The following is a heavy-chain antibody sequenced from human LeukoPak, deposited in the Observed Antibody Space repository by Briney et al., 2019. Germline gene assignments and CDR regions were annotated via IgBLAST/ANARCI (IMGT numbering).Heavy chain of an antibody. J-gene: IGHJ1*01. Sequence: SVKVSCKASGGTFSSYAISWVRQAPGQGLEWMGGIIPIFGTANYAQKFQGRVTITADESTSTAYMELSSLRSEDTAVYYCASPPGCGGDCYSGYFQHWGRGTLVTVSS. D-gene: IGHD2-21*02. CDR1: GGTFSSYA. CDR3: ASPPGCGGDCYSGYFQH. V-gene: IGHV1-69*01. CDR2: IIPIFGTA.